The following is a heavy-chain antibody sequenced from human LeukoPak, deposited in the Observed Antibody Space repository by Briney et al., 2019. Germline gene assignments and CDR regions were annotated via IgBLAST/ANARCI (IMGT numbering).Heavy chain of an antibody. Sequence: ASVKVSCKASGYTFTSYYMHWVRQAPGQGLEWMGIINPSGGSTSYAQKFQGRVTMTRDTSTSTVYMELSSLRSEDTAVYYCAREFLYYDSSGYYSSPRGFDYWGQGTLVTVSS. CDR3: AREFLYYDSSGYYSSPRGFDY. V-gene: IGHV1-46*01. CDR2: INPSGGST. D-gene: IGHD3-22*01. J-gene: IGHJ4*02. CDR1: GYTFTSYY.